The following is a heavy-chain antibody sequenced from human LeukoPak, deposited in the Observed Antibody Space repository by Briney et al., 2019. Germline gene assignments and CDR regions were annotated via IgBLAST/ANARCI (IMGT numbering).Heavy chain of an antibody. J-gene: IGHJ5*02. Sequence: PSETLSLTCAVYGGSFSGFYWSRIRHVPGKGLEWIGEINYTGSTSYNPSLKSRVTISVDTSQNQFFLLLTSVTAADTAVYYCARVAGYLPTRWFDPWGQGTHVTVSS. CDR2: INYTGST. D-gene: IGHD6-25*01. CDR1: GGSFSGFY. V-gene: IGHV4-34*01. CDR3: ARVAGYLPTRWFDP.